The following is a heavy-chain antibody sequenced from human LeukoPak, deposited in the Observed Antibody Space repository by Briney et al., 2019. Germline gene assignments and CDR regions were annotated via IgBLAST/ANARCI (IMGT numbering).Heavy chain of an antibody. Sequence: KPSETLSLTCTVSGGSISSYYWSWIRQPPGKGLEWIGYIYYSGSTNYNPSLKRRVTISVDTSKNHFSLTLSSVTAADTAVYYCARDLRGYSYGLYYYYYMDVWGKGTTVTVSS. J-gene: IGHJ6*03. CDR1: GGSISSYY. V-gene: IGHV4-59*01. CDR2: IYYSGST. D-gene: IGHD5-18*01. CDR3: ARDLRGYSYGLYYYYYMDV.